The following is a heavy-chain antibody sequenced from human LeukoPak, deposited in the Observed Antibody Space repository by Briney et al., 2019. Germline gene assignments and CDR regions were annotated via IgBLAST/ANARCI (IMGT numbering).Heavy chain of an antibody. J-gene: IGHJ4*02. V-gene: IGHV4-4*02. CDR3: ASSLRPYYFAY. CDR1: GDSITTTHW. Sequence: SGTLSLTCTVSGDSITTTHWWSWVRQSPGKGLEWIANAYHSDYTNYNPSLKGRATISVDTSKNQFSLKLSSVTAADTAVYYCASSLRPYYFAYWGQGTLVTVSS. CDR2: AYHSDYT. D-gene: IGHD4-17*01.